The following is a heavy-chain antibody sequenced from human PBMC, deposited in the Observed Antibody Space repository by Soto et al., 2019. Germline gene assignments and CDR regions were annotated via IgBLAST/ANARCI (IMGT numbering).Heavy chain of an antibody. V-gene: IGHV3-30*18. CDR2: ISYDGSNK. CDR3: AKGHSAVIVVVPAAMGMDV. Sequence: GGSLRLSCAASGFTFSSYGMHWVRQAPGKXLEWVAVISYDGSNKYYADSVKGRFTISRDNSKNTLYLQMNSLRAEDTAVYYCAKGHSAVIVVVPAAMGMDVWGQGTTVTVSS. J-gene: IGHJ6*02. CDR1: GFTFSSYG. D-gene: IGHD2-2*01.